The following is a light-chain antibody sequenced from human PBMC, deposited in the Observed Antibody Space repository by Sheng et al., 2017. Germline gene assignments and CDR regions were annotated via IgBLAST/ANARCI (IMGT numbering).Light chain of an antibody. V-gene: IGKV1-39*01. Sequence: DIQMTQSPSSLSASVGDRVTITCRASQTINTYVNWYQQKPGKAPNLLVYASSILQSGVPSRFSGSGSGSDFTLTINSLQPDDSATYYCQQYSNDWRFGQGTKVEIK. J-gene: IGKJ1*01. CDR2: ASS. CDR3: QQYSNDWR. CDR1: QTINTY.